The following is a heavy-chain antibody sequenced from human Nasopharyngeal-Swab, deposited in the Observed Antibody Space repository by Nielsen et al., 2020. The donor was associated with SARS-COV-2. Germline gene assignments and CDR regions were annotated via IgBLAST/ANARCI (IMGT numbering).Heavy chain of an antibody. J-gene: IGHJ4*02. CDR3: ARVVCSGGSCYQNRYYFDY. CDR2: INRDGSST. CDR1: GCNFSSYW. Sequence: GGALRLSCAASGCNFSSYWMHWVRQATGKRLEWVSRINRDGSSTSYADSVKGRFTISRDNAKNTLYLQMNSLRAEDTAVYYCARVVCSGGSCYQNRYYFDYWGQGTLVTVSS. V-gene: IGHV3-74*01. D-gene: IGHD2-15*01.